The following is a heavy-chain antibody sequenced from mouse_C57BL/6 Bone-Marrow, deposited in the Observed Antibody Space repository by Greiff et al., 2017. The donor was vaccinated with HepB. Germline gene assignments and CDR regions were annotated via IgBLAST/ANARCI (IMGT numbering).Heavy chain of an antibody. V-gene: IGHV5-4*01. CDR1: GFTFSSYA. CDR2: ISDGGSYT. J-gene: IGHJ3*01. CDR3: ARERNYGSRGFAY. D-gene: IGHD1-1*01. Sequence: DVMLVESGGGLVKPGGSLKLSCAASGFTFSSYAMSWVRQTPEKRLEWVATISDGGSYTYYPDNVKGRFTISRDNAKNNLYLQMSHLKSEDTAMYYCARERNYGSRGFAYWGQGTLVTVSA.